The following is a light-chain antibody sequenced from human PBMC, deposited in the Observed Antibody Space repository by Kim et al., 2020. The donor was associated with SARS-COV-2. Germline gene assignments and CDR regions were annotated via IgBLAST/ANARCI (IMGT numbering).Light chain of an antibody. CDR3: YSRESSGNHCI. CDR2: GKN. V-gene: IGLV3-19*01. J-gene: IGLJ2*01. Sequence: SSELTQDPAVSVALGQTVRITCHGDSLRSYHASWFQQKPGQAPILVFYGKNNRPSGIPDRFSGSYSGNTASLTITAAQAEDEADYYCYSRESSGNHCIFGGGTQLTVL. CDR1: SLRSYH.